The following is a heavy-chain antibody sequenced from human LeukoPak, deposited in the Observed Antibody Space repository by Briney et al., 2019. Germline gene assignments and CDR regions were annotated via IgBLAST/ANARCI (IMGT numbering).Heavy chain of an antibody. CDR1: GGSISSSSYY. CDR3: ATLHYDSSGYPTNFDY. Sequence: ASETLSLTCTVSGGSISSSSYYWSWIRQPPGKGLEWIGYIYYSGSTNYNPSLKSRVTISVDTSKNQFSLKLSSVTAADTAVYYCATLHYDSSGYPTNFDYWGQGTLVTVSS. CDR2: IYYSGST. J-gene: IGHJ4*02. V-gene: IGHV4-61*01. D-gene: IGHD3-22*01.